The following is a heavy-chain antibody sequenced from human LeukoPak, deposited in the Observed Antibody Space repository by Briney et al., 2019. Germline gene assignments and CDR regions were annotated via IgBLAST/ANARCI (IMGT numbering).Heavy chain of an antibody. CDR2: IYYSGST. D-gene: IGHD2-2*01. Sequence: PSETLSLTCTVSGGSISSYYWSWIRQPPGKGLEWIGYIYYSGSTNYNPSLKSRVTISVDTSKNQFSLKLSSVTAADTAVYYCARVVEYQLLRNYFYYMDVWGKGTTVTVSS. CDR3: ARVVEYQLLRNYFYYMDV. J-gene: IGHJ6*03. V-gene: IGHV4-59*01. CDR1: GGSISSYY.